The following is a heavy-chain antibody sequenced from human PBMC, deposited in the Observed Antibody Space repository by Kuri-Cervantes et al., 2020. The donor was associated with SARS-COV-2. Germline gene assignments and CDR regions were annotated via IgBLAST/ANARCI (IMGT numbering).Heavy chain of an antibody. D-gene: IGHD1-14*01. V-gene: IGHV1-2*04. Sequence: PSVKVSCKASGYTFTGYYIHWVRQAPGQGLEWMGWINPNSGGTNYAQKFQGWVTMTRDTSISTAYMELSRLRSDDTAVYYCARGGAEVGGVTEPDFDYWGQGTLVTVSS. J-gene: IGHJ4*02. CDR2: INPNSGGT. CDR3: ARGGAEVGGVTEPDFDY. CDR1: GYTFTGYY.